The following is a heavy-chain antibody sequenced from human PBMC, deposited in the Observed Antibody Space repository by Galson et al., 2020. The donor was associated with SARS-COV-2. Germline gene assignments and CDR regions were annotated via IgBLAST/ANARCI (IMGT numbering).Heavy chain of an antibody. Sequence: GASLRLSCAASGFPFNINAMHWVRQAPGKGLEWVAVISYDETNKSYADSVKGRFTISRDNSKNTLYLHMNSLRPEDTAVYYCATGGTVITLGDSWGQVTLVTVSS. CDR2: ISYDETNK. J-gene: IGHJ4*02. CDR1: GFPFNINA. CDR3: ATGGTVITLGDS. V-gene: IGHV3-30*04. D-gene: IGHD3-16*01.